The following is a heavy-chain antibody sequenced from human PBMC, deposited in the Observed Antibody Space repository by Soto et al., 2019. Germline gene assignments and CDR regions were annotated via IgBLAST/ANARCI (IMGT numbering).Heavy chain of an antibody. D-gene: IGHD3-16*01. CDR2: IIPKLGSA. V-gene: IGHV1-69*13. Sequence: SVKVSCKASGGGNLRDYRTTWVRRAPGQGLEWMGGIIPKLGSANYAQNFQGRVTVTADESTNTVYMELRSLRSDDTAVYYCARGGVGHNLGAVYWGQGTPFTASS. CDR1: GGGNLRDYR. CDR3: ARGGVGHNLGAVY. J-gene: IGHJ4*02.